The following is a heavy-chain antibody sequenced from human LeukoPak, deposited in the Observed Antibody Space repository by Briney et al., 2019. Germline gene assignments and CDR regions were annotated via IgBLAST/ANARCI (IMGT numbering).Heavy chain of an antibody. CDR2: ISAYNGNT. V-gene: IGHV1-18*04. D-gene: IGHD4-17*01. CDR1: GYTFTGYY. CDR3: ARSPSTVTTSDY. J-gene: IGHJ4*02. Sequence: GASVKVSCKASGYTFTGYYMHWVRQAPGQGLEWMGWISAYNGNTNYAQKLQGRVTMTTDTSTSTAYMELRSLRSDDTAVYYCARSPSTVTTSDYWGQGTLVTVSS.